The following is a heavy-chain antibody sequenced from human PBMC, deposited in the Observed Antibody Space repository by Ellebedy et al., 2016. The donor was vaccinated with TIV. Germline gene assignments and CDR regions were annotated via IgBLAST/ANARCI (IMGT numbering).Heavy chain of an antibody. CDR3: ARVRYSGNYYPYFDY. J-gene: IGHJ4*02. Sequence: SETLSLTXTVSGGSISSGDYYWSWIRQPPGKGLEWIGYIYYCGTTYYNPSLRSRITISVDTSRNQFSLKLSSVTAADTAVYYCARVRYSGNYYPYFDYWGQGTLVTVSS. CDR1: GGSISSGDYY. V-gene: IGHV4-30-4*01. D-gene: IGHD1-26*01. CDR2: IYYCGTT.